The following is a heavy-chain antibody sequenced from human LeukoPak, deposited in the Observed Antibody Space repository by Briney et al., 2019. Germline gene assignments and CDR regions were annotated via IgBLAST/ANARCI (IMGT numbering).Heavy chain of an antibody. CDR1: GFTFGGYA. J-gene: IGHJ4*02. Sequence: PGGSLRLSCAATGFTFGGYAMHWVRQAPGKGLEWVAVISYDGSNKYYADSVKGRFTISRDNSKNTLYMQMHSLRAEDTAVYYCAKDNVAAAGRYFDYWGQGTLVTVSS. D-gene: IGHD6-13*01. V-gene: IGHV3-30*18. CDR3: AKDNVAAAGRYFDY. CDR2: ISYDGSNK.